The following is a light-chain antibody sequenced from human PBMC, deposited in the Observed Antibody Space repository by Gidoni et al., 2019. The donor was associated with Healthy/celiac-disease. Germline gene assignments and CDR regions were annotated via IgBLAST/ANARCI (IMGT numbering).Light chain of an antibody. CDR1: QSISSY. CDR3: QQSYSTPWT. J-gene: IGKJ1*01. V-gene: IGKV1-39*01. Sequence: IQETPAPSSLSASVGDRVTITCRASQSISSYLNWYQQKPGKAPKLLIYAASSLQSGVPSRFSGSGSGTDFTLTISSLQPEDFATYYCQQSYSTPWTFGQGTKVEIK. CDR2: AAS.